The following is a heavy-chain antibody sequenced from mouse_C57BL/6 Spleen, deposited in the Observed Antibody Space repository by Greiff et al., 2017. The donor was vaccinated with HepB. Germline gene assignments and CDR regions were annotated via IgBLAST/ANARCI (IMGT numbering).Heavy chain of an antibody. J-gene: IGHJ2*01. CDR3: ARDGGYFDY. Sequence: EVQVVESEGGLVQPGSSMKLSCTASGFTFSDYYMARVRQVPEKGLEWVANINYDGSSTYYLDSLKSRFIISRDNAKNILYLQMSSLKSEDTATYYCARDGGYFDYWGQGTTLTVSS. V-gene: IGHV5-16*01. CDR1: GFTFSDYY. CDR2: INYDGSST.